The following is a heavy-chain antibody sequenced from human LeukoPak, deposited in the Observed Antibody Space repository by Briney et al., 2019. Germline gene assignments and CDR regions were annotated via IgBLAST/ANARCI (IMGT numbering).Heavy chain of an antibody. J-gene: IGHJ6*02. D-gene: IGHD6-13*01. CDR1: GFTVSSNY. CDR3: ASLYSRYYYYGMDV. V-gene: IGHV3-66*01. Sequence: GGSLRLSCAASGFTVSSNYMSWVRQAPGKGLERVSVIYSGGSTYYADSVKGRFTISRDNSKNTLYLQMNSLRAEDTAVYYCASLYSRYYYYGMDVWGQGTTVTVSS. CDR2: IYSGGST.